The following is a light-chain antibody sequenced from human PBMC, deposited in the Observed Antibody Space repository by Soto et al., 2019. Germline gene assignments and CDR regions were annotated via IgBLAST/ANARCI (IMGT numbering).Light chain of an antibody. Sequence: DMKMTKSPSTLSASVGDRVTITCRASQSISSWLAWYQQKPGKAPKLLIYDASSLESGVPSRFSGSGSGTEFTLTISSLQPDDFATYYCQPYNSYWTFGQGTKVDIK. CDR1: QSISSW. J-gene: IGKJ1*01. CDR3: QPYNSYWT. CDR2: DAS. V-gene: IGKV1-5*01.